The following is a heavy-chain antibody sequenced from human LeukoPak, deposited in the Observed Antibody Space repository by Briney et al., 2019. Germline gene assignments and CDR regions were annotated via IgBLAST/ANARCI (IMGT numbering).Heavy chain of an antibody. CDR1: GFILNSYG. CDR2: IWFDGKNQ. Sequence: GGSLRLSCAASGFILNSYGMHWVPQAPGKGLEWVADIWFDGKNQHFADSVRGRFAISRDNSKNTVYLQINSLRAEDTAVYYCARDRHCVNGVCHSPAGMDVWGQGTTVTVSS. J-gene: IGHJ6*02. V-gene: IGHV3-33*01. CDR3: ARDRHCVNGVCHSPAGMDV. D-gene: IGHD2-8*01.